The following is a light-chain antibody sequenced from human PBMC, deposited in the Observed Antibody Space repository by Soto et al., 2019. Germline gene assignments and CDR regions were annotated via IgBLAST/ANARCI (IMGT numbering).Light chain of an antibody. Sequence: QSVLTQPPSVSGTPGQRVTISCSGSSSNIGSNTVNWYQQLPGTAPKLLIYSSNQWPSGVPDRFSGSKSGTSASLAISGLQSDDEADYYCATWDDSLNGPYVFGTGTKVTVL. CDR3: ATWDDSLNGPYV. CDR2: SSN. V-gene: IGLV1-44*01. CDR1: SSNIGSNT. J-gene: IGLJ1*01.